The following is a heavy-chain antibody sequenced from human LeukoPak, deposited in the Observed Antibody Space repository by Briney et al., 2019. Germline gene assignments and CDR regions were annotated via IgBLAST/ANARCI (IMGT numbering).Heavy chain of an antibody. CDR1: GGSISSLY. CDR2: IYYTGST. CDR3: ARHRAYSSSSPFDY. V-gene: IGHV4-59*08. D-gene: IGHD6-6*01. Sequence: SETLSLTCSISGGSISSLYWSWIRQPPGKGLEWIGYIYYTGSTNYNPSLKSRVTIFVDMSKNQFSLRLSSVTAADTALYYCARHRAYSSSSPFDYWGQGTLVTVSS. J-gene: IGHJ4*02.